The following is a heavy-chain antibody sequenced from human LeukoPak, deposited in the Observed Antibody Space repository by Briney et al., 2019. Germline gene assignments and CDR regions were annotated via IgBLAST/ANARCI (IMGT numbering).Heavy chain of an antibody. CDR1: CGSINSYF. CDR2: IYTSRST. V-gene: IGHV4-4*07. CDR3: ARDLFENEYSSPNYYYYYMDV. J-gene: IGHJ6*03. D-gene: IGHD6-6*01. Sequence: PSETLSLTYTVSCGSINSYFWSCIPQPPGKGLEWIIRIYTSRSTNYNLSLKSRVTTSVHTSKNPFSLKLSSVTAADTAVYYCARDLFENEYSSPNYYYYYMDVWGKGTTVTVSS.